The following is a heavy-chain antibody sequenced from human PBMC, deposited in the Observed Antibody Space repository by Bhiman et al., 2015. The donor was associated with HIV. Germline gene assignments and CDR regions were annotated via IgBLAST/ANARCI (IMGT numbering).Heavy chain of an antibody. J-gene: IGHJ6*02. CDR2: IKEDGSEK. D-gene: IGHD6-19*01. CDR3: ARDRRRTVVAGYDYYGMDV. Sequence: EVQLVESGGGLVQPGGSLRLSCAASGFTFSSYWMSWVRQAPGKGLEWVANIKEDGSEKFYVDSVKGRFTVSRDNAENSLYLHLNSLRVEDTAVYYCARDRRRTVVAGYDYYGMDVWGQGTTVTVSS. CDR1: GFTFSSYW. V-gene: IGHV3-7*01.